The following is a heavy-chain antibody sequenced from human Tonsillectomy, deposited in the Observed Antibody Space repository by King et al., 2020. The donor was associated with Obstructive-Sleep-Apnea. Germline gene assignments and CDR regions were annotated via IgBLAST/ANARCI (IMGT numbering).Heavy chain of an antibody. V-gene: IGHV4-34*01. Sequence: VQLQQWGAGLLKPSETLSLTCAVYGGSFSDYYWSWIRQPPGKGLEWIGEISHSGTTNYNASLKSRVTISVDTSKNQFSLKLSSVTAADTAVYYCASVDERSGGGYYPPPNWGQGTMVTVSS. CDR3: ASVDERSGGGYYPPPN. D-gene: IGHD3-22*01. J-gene: IGHJ3*01. CDR1: GGSFSDYY. CDR2: ISHSGTT.